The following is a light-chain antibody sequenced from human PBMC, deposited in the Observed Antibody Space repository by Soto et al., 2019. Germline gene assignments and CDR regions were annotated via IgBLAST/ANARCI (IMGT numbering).Light chain of an antibody. V-gene: IGKV1-39*01. CDR2: AAS. CDR3: HQSYSTPRYT. CDR1: QSISSY. Sequence: DIQMTQSPSSLSASVGDRVTITCRASQSISSYLNWYQQKPGKAPKLLIYAASSLQSEVPSRFSGSRSGTDFNLTISSRQPEDFATYDSHQSYSTPRYTCGQGTKLEIK. J-gene: IGKJ2*01.